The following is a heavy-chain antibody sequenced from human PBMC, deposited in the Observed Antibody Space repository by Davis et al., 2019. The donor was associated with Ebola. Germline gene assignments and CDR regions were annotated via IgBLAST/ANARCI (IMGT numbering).Heavy chain of an antibody. Sequence: PGGSLRLSCAASGFTFSSNWMHWVRQAPGKGLVWVSRINSDGSSTRYADSVKGRFTISRDNAKNTLYLQMNSLRVEDTAVYYCARDVGYYDSSGYTNWFDPWGQGTLVTVSS. CDR1: GFTFSSNW. CDR2: INSDGSST. D-gene: IGHD3-22*01. CDR3: ARDVGYYDSSGYTNWFDP. V-gene: IGHV3-74*01. J-gene: IGHJ5*02.